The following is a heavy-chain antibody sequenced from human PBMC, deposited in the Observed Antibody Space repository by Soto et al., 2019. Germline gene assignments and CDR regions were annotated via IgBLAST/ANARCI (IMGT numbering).Heavy chain of an antibody. Sequence: GASVKVSCKASGYTFTSYAMHWVRHAPGQRLEWMGWINAGNGNTKYSQKFQGRVTITRDTSASTAYMELSSLRSEDTAVYYCARGATKLRFLEWLPDPDDYWGQGTLVTVSS. CDR2: INAGNGNT. CDR1: GYTFTSYA. V-gene: IGHV1-3*01. D-gene: IGHD3-3*01. CDR3: ARGATKLRFLEWLPDPDDY. J-gene: IGHJ4*02.